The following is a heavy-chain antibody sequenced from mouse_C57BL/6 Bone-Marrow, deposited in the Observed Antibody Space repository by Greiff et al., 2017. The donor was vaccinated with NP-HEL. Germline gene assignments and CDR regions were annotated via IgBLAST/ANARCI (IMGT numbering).Heavy chain of an antibody. Sequence: EVQLQQSGPELVKPGASVKIPCKASGYTFTDYNMDWVKQSHGKSLEWIGDINPNNGGTIYNQKFKGKATLTVDKSSSTAYMELRSLTSEDTAVYYCVRSYSKDWYFDVWGTGTTVTVSS. CDR2: INPNNGGT. D-gene: IGHD2-5*01. J-gene: IGHJ1*03. CDR1: GYTFTDYN. CDR3: VRSYSKDWYFDV. V-gene: IGHV1-18*01.